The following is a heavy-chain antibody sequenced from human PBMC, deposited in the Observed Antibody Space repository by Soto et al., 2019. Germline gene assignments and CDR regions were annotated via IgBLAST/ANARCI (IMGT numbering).Heavy chain of an antibody. Sequence: QVQLVQSGDEVKKPGASVKVSCKASGYIFVNYGIAWVRQAPGQGLEWMGWISPYTGNTHSASKVQGRLTMTTETSTSTAYMDLWSLTSDDTAVYYCVMMDNYVTPTPQDVWGQGTTVTVSS. D-gene: IGHD3-16*01. CDR1: GYIFVNYG. V-gene: IGHV1-18*01. CDR2: ISPYTGNT. CDR3: VMMDNYVTPTPQDV. J-gene: IGHJ6*02.